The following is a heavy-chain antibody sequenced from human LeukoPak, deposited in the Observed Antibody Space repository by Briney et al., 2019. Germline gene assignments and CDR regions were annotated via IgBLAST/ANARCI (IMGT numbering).Heavy chain of an antibody. CDR2: IYSDGST. V-gene: IGHV3-53*01. D-gene: IGHD5-18*01. CDR3: ARGTGYSVVDY. J-gene: IGHJ4*02. CDR1: GFTVSRNY. Sequence: PGGSLRLSCAASGFTVSRNYMTWVRQAPGKGLEWVSVIYSDGSTYYADSVKGRFTISRDNAKNTLYLQMNSLRAEDTAVYYCARGTGYSVVDYWGQGTLVTVSS.